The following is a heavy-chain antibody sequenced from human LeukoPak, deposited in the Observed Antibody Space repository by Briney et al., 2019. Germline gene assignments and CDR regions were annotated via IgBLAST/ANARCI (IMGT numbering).Heavy chain of an antibody. CDR3: ASELRYFDWLLSYFDY. V-gene: IGHV3-7*01. J-gene: IGHJ4*02. CDR2: IKQDGSEK. D-gene: IGHD3-9*01. Sequence: GGPLRLSCAASGFTFSSYWMSWVRQAPGKGLEWLANIKQDGSEKYYVDSMKGRFTISRDNAKNSLYLQMNSLRAEDTAVYYCASELRYFDWLLSYFDYWGQGTLVTVSS. CDR1: GFTFSSYW.